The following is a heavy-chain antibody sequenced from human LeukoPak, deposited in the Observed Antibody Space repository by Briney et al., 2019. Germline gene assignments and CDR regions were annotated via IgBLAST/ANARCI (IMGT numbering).Heavy chain of an antibody. CDR1: RFTFSSYS. D-gene: IGHD3-9*01. Sequence: GGSLRLSCAASRFTFSSYSMNWVRQAPGKGLEWVSSISTSSIYIYYADSVKGRFTISRDNAKNSLYLQMNNLRAEDTAVYYCARHALSDILTGYSDYWGQGTLVTVSS. CDR3: ARHALSDILTGYSDY. J-gene: IGHJ4*02. CDR2: ISTSSIYI. V-gene: IGHV3-21*01.